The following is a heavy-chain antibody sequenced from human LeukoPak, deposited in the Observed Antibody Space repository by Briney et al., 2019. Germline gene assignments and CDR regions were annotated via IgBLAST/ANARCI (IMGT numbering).Heavy chain of an antibody. CDR3: ARWDTAMVYFDY. CDR1: GGSISSYY. D-gene: IGHD5-18*01. CDR2: IYYSGST. Sequence: PSETLSLTCTVSGGSISSYYWSWIRQPPGKGLEWIGYIYYSGSTNYNPSLKSRVTISVDTSKNQFSLKLSSVTAADTAVYYCARWDTAMVYFDYWGQGTLVTVSS. J-gene: IGHJ4*02. V-gene: IGHV4-59*12.